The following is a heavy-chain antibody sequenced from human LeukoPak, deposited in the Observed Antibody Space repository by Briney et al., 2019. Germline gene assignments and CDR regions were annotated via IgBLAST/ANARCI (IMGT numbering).Heavy chain of an antibody. CDR1: GGSISGYY. V-gene: IGHV4-59*01. CDR3: ARDFNGDSHFDY. J-gene: IGHJ4*02. D-gene: IGHD4-17*01. CDR2: VSYTGSA. Sequence: SETLSLTCTVSGGSISGYYWSWIRQPPGKGLEWIGNVSYTGSANYNPSLKGRVTISVDTSKNQFSLKLTSLTAADTAVYYCARDFNGDSHFDYWGQGTLVDASS.